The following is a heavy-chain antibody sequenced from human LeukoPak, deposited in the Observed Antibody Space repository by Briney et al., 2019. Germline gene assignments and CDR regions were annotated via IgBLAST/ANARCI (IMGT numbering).Heavy chain of an antibody. D-gene: IGHD1-26*01. CDR2: IYPGDSDT. V-gene: IGHV5-51*01. CDR3: ARHTVGEGADHRGMDV. Sequence: GESLKIFCKGSGYSFTSYWIGWVRQMPGQGLEWMGIIYPGDSDTRYSPSFQGQVTISADKSISTAYLQWSSLKASDTAMYYCARHTVGEGADHRGMDVWGQGTTVTGSS. CDR1: GYSFTSYW. J-gene: IGHJ6*02.